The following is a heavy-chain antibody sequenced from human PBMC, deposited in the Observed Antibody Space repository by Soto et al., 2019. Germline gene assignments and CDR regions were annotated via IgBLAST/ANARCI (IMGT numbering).Heavy chain of an antibody. CDR3: AKGGVWVHYGLYV. CDR2: ISASGETT. J-gene: IGHJ6*02. D-gene: IGHD3-16*01. Sequence: EVQLLESGGGLVQPGGSLRLSCAASGFPFSACAMNWVRQAPGKGLEWVSAISASGETTFDADSVKGRFTISRDNSKNTVYLQITDLRAEDTAVYYFAKGGVWVHYGLYVWRQGTTVTVSS. CDR1: GFPFSACA. V-gene: IGHV3-23*01.